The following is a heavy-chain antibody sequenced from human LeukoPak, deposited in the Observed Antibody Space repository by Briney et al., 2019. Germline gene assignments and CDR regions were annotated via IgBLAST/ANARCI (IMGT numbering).Heavy chain of an antibody. CDR3: ARSGYSYGRYYYMDV. CDR2: IIPIFGTA. CDR1: GGTFSSYA. Sequence: SVKVSCKASGGTFSSYAISWVRQAPGQGLEWMGGIIPIFGTANYAQKFQGRVTITADESTSTAYMELSSLRSEDTAVYYCARSGYSYGRYYYMDVWGKGTTVTISS. D-gene: IGHD5-18*01. V-gene: IGHV1-69*13. J-gene: IGHJ6*03.